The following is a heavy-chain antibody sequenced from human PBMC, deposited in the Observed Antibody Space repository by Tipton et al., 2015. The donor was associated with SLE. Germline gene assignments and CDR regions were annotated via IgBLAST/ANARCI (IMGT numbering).Heavy chain of an antibody. CDR2: ISYGGST. J-gene: IGHJ4*02. V-gene: IGHV4-59*01. Sequence: TLSLTCTVSGGSISNYYWNWIRQSPGKGLECVGYISYGGSTNYNPSLKSRVTISLDTSKNQFSLKLTSVTASDTAVYLCARDRGGYYFDYWGQGTLVTVSS. D-gene: IGHD3-10*01. CDR3: ARDRGGYYFDY. CDR1: GGSISNYY.